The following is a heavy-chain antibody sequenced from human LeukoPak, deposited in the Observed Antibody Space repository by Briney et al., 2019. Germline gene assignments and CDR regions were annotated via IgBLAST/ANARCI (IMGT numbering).Heavy chain of an antibody. CDR3: ARGYSSSWPPDY. J-gene: IGHJ4*02. CDR2: ISSSSSYI. CDR1: GFTFSSYS. D-gene: IGHD6-13*01. V-gene: IGHV3-21*01. Sequence: GGSLRLSRAASGFTFSSYSMNWVRQAPGKGLEWVSSISSSSSYIYYADSVKGRFTISRDNAKNSLYLQMNSLRAEDTAVYYCARGYSSSWPPDYWGQGTLVTASS.